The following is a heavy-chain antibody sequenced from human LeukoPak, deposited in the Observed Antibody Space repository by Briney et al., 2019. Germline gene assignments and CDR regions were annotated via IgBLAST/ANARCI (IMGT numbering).Heavy chain of an antibody. Sequence: SETLSLTCTVSGGSISSGGYYWSWIRQHPGKGLEWIGYIYYSGSTYYNPSLKSRVTISVDTSKNQFSLKLSSVTPADTAVYYCARGRAAAGAFDYWGQGTLVTVSS. CDR2: IYYSGST. CDR3: ARGRAAAGAFDY. CDR1: GGSISSGGYY. V-gene: IGHV4-31*03. J-gene: IGHJ4*02. D-gene: IGHD6-13*01.